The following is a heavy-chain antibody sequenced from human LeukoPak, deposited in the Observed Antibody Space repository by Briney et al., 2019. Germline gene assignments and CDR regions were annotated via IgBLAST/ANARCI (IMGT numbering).Heavy chain of an antibody. CDR3: ARDRIYDSSGYYYSAFDI. J-gene: IGHJ3*02. CDR2: ISAYNGNT. Sequence: ASAKVSCKASGYTFTSYGISWVRQAPGQGLEWMGWISAYNGNTNYAQKLQGRVTMTTDTSTSTAYMELRSLRSDDTAVYYCARDRIYDSSGYYYSAFDIWGQGTMVTVSS. V-gene: IGHV1-18*01. CDR1: GYTFTSYG. D-gene: IGHD3-22*01.